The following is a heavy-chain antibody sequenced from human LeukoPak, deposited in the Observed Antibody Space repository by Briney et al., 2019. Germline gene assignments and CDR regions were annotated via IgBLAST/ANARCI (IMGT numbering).Heavy chain of an antibody. J-gene: IGHJ4*02. V-gene: IGHV1-2*06. Sequence: ASVKVSCKASGYTFTGYYMHWVRQAPGQGLEWMGRINPNSGGTNYAQKFQGRVTMTRDTSISTAYMELSRLRSDDTAVYYCARVSGSRSYYTLFDYWGQGTLVTVSS. CDR3: ARVSGSRSYYTLFDY. CDR2: INPNSGGT. CDR1: GYTFTGYY. D-gene: IGHD3-10*01.